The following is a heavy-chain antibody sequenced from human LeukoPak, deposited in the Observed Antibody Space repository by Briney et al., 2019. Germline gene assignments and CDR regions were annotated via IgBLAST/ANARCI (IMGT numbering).Heavy chain of an antibody. D-gene: IGHD4-17*01. J-gene: IGHJ4*02. CDR2: ISSSGSTI. Sequence: PGGSLRLSCAASGFTFSDYYMSWIRQAPGKGLEWVSYISSSGSTIYYADSVKGRFTISRDNAKNSLYLQMNSLRAEDTAVYYCARLGLYGDYVRSNPPDYWGQGTLVTVSS. V-gene: IGHV3-11*01. CDR1: GFTFSDYY. CDR3: ARLGLYGDYVRSNPPDY.